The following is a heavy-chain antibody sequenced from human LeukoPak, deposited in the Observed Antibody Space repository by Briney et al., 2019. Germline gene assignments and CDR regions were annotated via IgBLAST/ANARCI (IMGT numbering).Heavy chain of an antibody. V-gene: IGHV4-59*01. D-gene: IGHD6-13*01. CDR1: GGSISSYY. CDR3: ARGPGYSSSLYYFDY. CDR2: IYYSGST. Sequence: NPSETLSLTCTVSGGSISSYYWSWIRQPPGKGLEWIGYIYYSGSTNYNPSLKSRVTISVDTSKHQFSLKLSSVTAADTAVYYCARGPGYSSSLYYFDYWGQGTLVTVSS. J-gene: IGHJ4*02.